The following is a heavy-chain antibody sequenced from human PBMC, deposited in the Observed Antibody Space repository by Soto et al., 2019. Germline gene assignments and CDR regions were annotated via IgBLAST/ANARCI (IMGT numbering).Heavy chain of an antibody. J-gene: IGHJ4*02. V-gene: IGHV4-59*11. CDR2: IYSSGST. CDR1: GGSISGHH. Sequence: SETLSLTCTVSGGSISGHHLSWFRQTPGKAPEWIGYIYSSGSTNYNASLKSRVTISIDTSKNQFALQLKSVTAADTAVYFCARYSSESSDYYLQDYWGPGTLVTVYS. D-gene: IGHD3-22*01. CDR3: ARYSSESSDYYLQDY.